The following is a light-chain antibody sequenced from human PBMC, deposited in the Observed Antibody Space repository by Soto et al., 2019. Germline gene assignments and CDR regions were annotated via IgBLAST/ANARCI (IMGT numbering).Light chain of an antibody. CDR1: QSVSSSY. V-gene: IGKV3D-20*02. J-gene: IGKJ5*01. CDR2: DAS. Sequence: EIVLTQSPGTLSLSPGERATLSCRASQSVSSSYLAWYQQKPGQAPRLLVYDASNRATGIQARFSGSGSGTDFTLTIGSLEPEDFAVYYCQQRSNWPITFGQGTRLEI. CDR3: QQRSNWPIT.